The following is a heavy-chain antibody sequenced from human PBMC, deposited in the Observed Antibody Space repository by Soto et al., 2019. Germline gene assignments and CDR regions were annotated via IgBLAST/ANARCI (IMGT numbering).Heavy chain of an antibody. J-gene: IGHJ4*02. Sequence: GGSLRLSCAASGFTFSNYAMTWVRQAPGKGLEWVSGISGSGGGTYYADSVKGRFTISRDNSKNTLYLQMNSLRAEDTAVYFCAKGGYNYRGFFDYWGQGTLVTVAS. CDR1: GFTFSNYA. CDR2: ISGSGGGT. CDR3: AKGGYNYRGFFDY. D-gene: IGHD1-1*01. V-gene: IGHV3-23*01.